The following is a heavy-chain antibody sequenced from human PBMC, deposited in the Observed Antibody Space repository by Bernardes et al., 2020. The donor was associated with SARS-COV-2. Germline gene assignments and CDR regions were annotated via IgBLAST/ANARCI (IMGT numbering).Heavy chain of an antibody. J-gene: IGHJ3*02. Sequence: SETLSLTCTVSGGSISSYYWSWIRQPPGKGLEWIGYIYYSGSTNYNPSLKSRVTISVDTSKNQFSLKLSSVTAADTAVYYCARHPYQIWDAFDIWGQGTMVTVSS. V-gene: IGHV4-59*08. D-gene: IGHD2-21*01. CDR2: IYYSGST. CDR3: ARHPYQIWDAFDI. CDR1: GGSISSYY.